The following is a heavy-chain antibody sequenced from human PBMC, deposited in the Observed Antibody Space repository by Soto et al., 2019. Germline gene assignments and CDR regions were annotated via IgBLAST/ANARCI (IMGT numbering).Heavy chain of an antibody. CDR3: ATWGGLNFPRLY. CDR1: GGSIYTDDW. V-gene: IGHV4-4*02. D-gene: IGHD3-16*01. CDR2: VHQFVGT. Sequence: QVRLQESGPGLVEPSGTLSLACAVSGGSIYTDDWWTWVRQTPGKGLEWIGEVHQFVGTNYNPSLRSRVTISIDKSKNQFSLELTSVTAAETAVYYCATWGGLNFPRLYWGPGTLVTVSS. J-gene: IGHJ4*02.